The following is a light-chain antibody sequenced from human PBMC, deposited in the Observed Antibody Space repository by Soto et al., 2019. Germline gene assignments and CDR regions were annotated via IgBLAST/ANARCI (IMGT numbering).Light chain of an antibody. CDR1: SSDVGGYKY. CDR2: DVS. Sequence: QSVLTQPRSVSGSPGQSVTISCTGTSSDVGGYKYVSWYQQHPGKVPKLMMFDVSERPSGVPDRFSGSKSSNTASLSISGLQAEDEADYYCCAYAGSYTVLFGGGTKVTVL. CDR3: CAYAGSYTVL. J-gene: IGLJ2*01. V-gene: IGLV2-11*01.